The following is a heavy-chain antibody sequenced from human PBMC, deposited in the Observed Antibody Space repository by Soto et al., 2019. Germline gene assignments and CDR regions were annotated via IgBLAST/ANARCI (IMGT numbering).Heavy chain of an antibody. J-gene: IGHJ2*01. CDR2: ISAYNGNT. CDR3: ARVNYGDYDGSSYFDL. D-gene: IGHD4-17*01. CDR1: GYTFTSYG. V-gene: IGHV1-18*01. Sequence: ASVKVSCKASGYTFTSYGISWVRQAPGQGLEWMGWISAYNGNTNYAQKLQGRVTMTTDTSTSTAYMELRSLRSDDTAVYYCARVNYGDYDGSSYFDLWGRGTLVTVSS.